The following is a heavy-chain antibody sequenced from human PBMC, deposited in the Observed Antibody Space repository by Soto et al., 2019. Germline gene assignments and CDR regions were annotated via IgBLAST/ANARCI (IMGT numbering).Heavy chain of an antibody. J-gene: IGHJ3*02. Sequence: GGSLRLSCAASGFTFSSDWLHWFRQAPGEGLVWVSRINTDGSATSYADSVKGRFTISRDNAKNTLYLQMNSLRAEDTAVYYCAKYYYGSGSIRAFDIWGQGTMVTVS. V-gene: IGHV3-74*01. CDR1: GFTFSSDW. D-gene: IGHD3-10*01. CDR3: AKYYYGSGSIRAFDI. CDR2: INTDGSAT.